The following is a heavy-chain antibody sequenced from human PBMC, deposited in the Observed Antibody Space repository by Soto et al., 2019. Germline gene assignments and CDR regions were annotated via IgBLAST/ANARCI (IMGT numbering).Heavy chain of an antibody. Sequence: QVQLQESGPGLVKPSQTLSLTCTVSGGSISSGDFCWSWIRQPPGKGLEWIGYIHYSGSTYYTPSIKRRVTISLDTSKNQFTLKLSSVTAADTAVYYCARWITMVRGVLGWFDPWGQGTLVTVSS. CDR2: IHYSGST. V-gene: IGHV4-30-4*01. J-gene: IGHJ5*02. D-gene: IGHD3-10*01. CDR1: GGSISSGDFC. CDR3: ARWITMVRGVLGWFDP.